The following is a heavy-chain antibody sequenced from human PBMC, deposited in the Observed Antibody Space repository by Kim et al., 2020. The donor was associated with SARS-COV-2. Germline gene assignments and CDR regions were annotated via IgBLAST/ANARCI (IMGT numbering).Heavy chain of an antibody. V-gene: IGHV3-23*01. CDR1: GFTFSIYD. J-gene: IGHJ4*02. Sequence: GGSLRLSCEGSGFTFSIYDMSWVRQAPGKGLEWVSHITESGLTYYTDSVKGRFSISRDNSISILYMQMNTLRAEDSGIYYCAREATAGLGSYYSHWGQGVLVTVSS. CDR3: AREATAGLGSYYSH. CDR2: ITESGLT. D-gene: IGHD3-10*01.